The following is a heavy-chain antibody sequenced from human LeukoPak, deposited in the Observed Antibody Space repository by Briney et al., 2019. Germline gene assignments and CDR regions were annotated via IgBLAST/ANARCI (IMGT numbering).Heavy chain of an antibody. CDR3: ARVVVVTAFDAFDI. V-gene: IGHV4-34*01. D-gene: IGHD2-21*02. J-gene: IGHJ3*02. CDR2: INHSGST. CDR1: GGSFSGYY. Sequence: SETLSLTCAVYGGSFSGYYWSWIRQPPGKGLEWIGEINHSGSTNYNPSLKSRVTISVDTSKNQFSLKLSSVTAADTAVYYCARVVVVTAFDAFDIWGQGTMVTVSS.